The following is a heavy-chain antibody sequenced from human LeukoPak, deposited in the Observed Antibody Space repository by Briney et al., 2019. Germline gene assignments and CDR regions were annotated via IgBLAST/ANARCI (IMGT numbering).Heavy chain of an antibody. Sequence: PGGSLRLSCAASGFTSTSYAMSWVRHAPGEGLEWVSAISSSGGSTYSADSGKGRFTISRDNSKTTLFLQMNSVRAETAALYYGSKDPRVGSRVAAPCHWGQGTLVTVSS. V-gene: IGHV3-23*01. D-gene: IGHD5-24*01. CDR2: ISSSGGST. J-gene: IGHJ4*02. CDR1: GFTSTSYA. CDR3: SKDPRVGSRVAAPCH.